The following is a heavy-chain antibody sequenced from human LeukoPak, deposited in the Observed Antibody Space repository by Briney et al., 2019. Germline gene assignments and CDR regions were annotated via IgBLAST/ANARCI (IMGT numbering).Heavy chain of an antibody. V-gene: IGHV1-2*02. J-gene: IGHJ4*02. CDR2: INPNSGGT. Sequence: ASVKVSCKASGYTFTGYYMHWVRQAPGQGLEWMGWINPNSGGTNYAQKFQGRVTMTRDTSISTAYMELSRLRSDDAAVYYCARTGSGSLPDFDYWGQGTLVTVSS. CDR3: ARTGSGSLPDFDY. CDR1: GYTFTGYY. D-gene: IGHD3-22*01.